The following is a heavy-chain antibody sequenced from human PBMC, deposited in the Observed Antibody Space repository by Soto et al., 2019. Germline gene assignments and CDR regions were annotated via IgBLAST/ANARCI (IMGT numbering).Heavy chain of an antibody. Sequence: QVQLEQSGAEVKKPGSSVKVSCKASGGTFSTHAIIWVRQAPGQGLAWVGGIIPAFGTTYFAQEFQGRVTLSADDLATXXXXXXXXLSSXXXXXXXXXRGYCSGGNXXXXXXVWGQ. D-gene: IGHD2-15*01. CDR2: IIPAFGTT. J-gene: IGHJ3*01. CDR3: XRGYCSGGNXXXXXXV. CDR1: GGTFSTHA. V-gene: IGHV1-69*01.